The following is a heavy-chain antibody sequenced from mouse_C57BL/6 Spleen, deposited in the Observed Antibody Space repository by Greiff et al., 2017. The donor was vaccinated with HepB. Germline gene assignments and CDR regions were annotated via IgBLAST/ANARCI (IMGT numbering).Heavy chain of an antibody. CDR3: AREGSTGDYDSAY. D-gene: IGHD2-4*01. CDR1: GYSFTDYN. V-gene: IGHV1-39*01. CDR2: INPNYGTT. J-gene: IGHJ3*01. Sequence: EVKVVESGPELVKPGASVKISCKASGYSFTDYNMNWVKQSNGKSLEWIGVINPNYGTTSYNQKFKGKATLTVDQSSSTAYMQLNSLTSEDSAVYYCAREGSTGDYDSAYWGQGTLVTVSA.